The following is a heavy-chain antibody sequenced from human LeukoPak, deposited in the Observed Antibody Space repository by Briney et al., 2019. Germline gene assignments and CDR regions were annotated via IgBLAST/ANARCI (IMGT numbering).Heavy chain of an antibody. D-gene: IGHD2-2*01. J-gene: IGHJ6*03. CDR2: ISSSGSTI. Sequence: LSLTCTVSGGSISSSSYYWGWIRQAPGKGLEWVSYISSSGSTIYYADSVKGRFTISRDNAKNSLYLQMNSLRAEDTAVYYCARIAYCSSTSCLYYYYYYMDVWGKGTTVTVSS. V-gene: IGHV3-11*04. CDR3: ARIAYCSSTSCLYYYYYYMDV. CDR1: GGSISSSSYY.